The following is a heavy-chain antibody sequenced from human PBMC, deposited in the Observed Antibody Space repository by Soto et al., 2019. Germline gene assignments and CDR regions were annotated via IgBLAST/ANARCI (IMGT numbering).Heavy chain of an antibody. CDR2: ISSSSSYI. CDR1: GFTFSSYS. Sequence: GGSLRLSCAASGFTFSSYSMNWVRQAPGKGLEWVSSISSSSSYIYYADSVKGRFTISRDNAKNSLYLQMNSLRAEDTAVYYCARDINDEGSYYYGMDVWGQGTTVTVSS. J-gene: IGHJ6*02. CDR3: ARDINDEGSYYYGMDV. D-gene: IGHD1-1*01. V-gene: IGHV3-21*01.